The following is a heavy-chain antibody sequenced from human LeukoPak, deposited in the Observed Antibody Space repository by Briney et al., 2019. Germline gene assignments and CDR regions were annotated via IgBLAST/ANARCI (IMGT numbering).Heavy chain of an antibody. D-gene: IGHD3-22*01. J-gene: IGHJ4*02. CDR2: ISAYSGNT. V-gene: IGHV1-18*01. CDR3: ARDRSYYYDSSGYPVDY. CDR1: GYTFTSYG. Sequence: GASVKVSCKASGYTFTSYGITWVRQAPGQGLEWMGWISAYSGNTNYAQKLQGRVTMTTDTSTSTAYMELRSLRSDDTAVYYCARDRSYYYDSSGYPVDYWGQGTLVTVSS.